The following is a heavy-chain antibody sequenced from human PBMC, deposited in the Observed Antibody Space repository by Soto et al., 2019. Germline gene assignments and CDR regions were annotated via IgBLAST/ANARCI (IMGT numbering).Heavy chain of an antibody. V-gene: IGHV1-18*04. CDR3: ARDYTRFLEWLLYH. J-gene: IGHJ5*02. CDR2: IGAYNGNT. CDR1: GYTFTSYG. Sequence: GASVKVSCKASGYTFTSYGISWVRQAPGQGLEWMGWIGAYNGNTNYAQKLQGRVTMTTDTSTSTAYMELRSLRSDDTAVYYCARDYTRFLEWLLYHWGQGTLVTVSS. D-gene: IGHD3-3*01.